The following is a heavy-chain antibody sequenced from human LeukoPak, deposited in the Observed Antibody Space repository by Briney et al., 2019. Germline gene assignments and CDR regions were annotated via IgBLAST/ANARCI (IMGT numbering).Heavy chain of an antibody. D-gene: IGHD3-22*01. CDR1: GFTFSNYG. V-gene: IGHV3-33*01. CDR3: ARDGPYDSSGFLDY. Sequence: GGSLRLSCAASGFTFSNYGMHWVRQAPGKGLKWVAFIWYDGSNKYYADSVKGRFIISRDNSKNTVYLQMNSLRVEDTAVYHCARDGPYDSSGFLDYWGQGTLVTVSS. CDR2: IWYDGSNK. J-gene: IGHJ4*02.